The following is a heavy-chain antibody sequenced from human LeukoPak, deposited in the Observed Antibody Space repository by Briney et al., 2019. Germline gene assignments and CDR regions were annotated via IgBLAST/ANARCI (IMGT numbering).Heavy chain of an antibody. Sequence: GASVKVSCKASGYTFTGYYMHWVRQAPGQGLEWMGWINPNSGGTNYAQKFQGRVTMTRDTSIATAYMELSRLRSDDTAVYYCARDQGEMATIPDYWGQGTLVIVSS. CDR1: GYTFTGYY. CDR3: ARDQGEMATIPDY. CDR2: INPNSGGT. J-gene: IGHJ4*02. D-gene: IGHD5-24*01. V-gene: IGHV1-2*02.